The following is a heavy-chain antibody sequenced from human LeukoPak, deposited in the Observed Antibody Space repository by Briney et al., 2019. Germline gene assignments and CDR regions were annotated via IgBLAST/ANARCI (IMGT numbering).Heavy chain of an antibody. CDR1: GFTFSRYV. J-gene: IGHJ4*02. CDR3: ARGDSAWAFDY. D-gene: IGHD6-19*01. V-gene: IGHV3-23*01. Sequence: GGSLRLSCAASGFTFSRYVMTWVRQAPGKGLEWVSIISGSVTTTYYADSVKGRFTISRDNSKNTLYLQMNSLRVEDTAIYYCARGDSAWAFDYWGQGTLVTVFS. CDR2: ISGSVTTT.